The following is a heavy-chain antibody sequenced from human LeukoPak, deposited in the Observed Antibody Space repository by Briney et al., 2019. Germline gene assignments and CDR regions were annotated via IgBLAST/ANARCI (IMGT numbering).Heavy chain of an antibody. CDR1: GFTFSSYG. CDR2: IRYDGSNK. CDR3: AISAGLVGCTPTDV. D-gene: IGHD1-26*01. J-gene: IGHJ1*01. Sequence: PGGSLRLSCAASGFTFSSYGMHWVRQAPGKGLEWVAFIRYDGSNKYYADSVKGRFTISRDNSKKTLYLEVKSLRAEDTAVCYCAISAGLVGCTPTDVGGQPTLVTVSS. V-gene: IGHV3-30*02.